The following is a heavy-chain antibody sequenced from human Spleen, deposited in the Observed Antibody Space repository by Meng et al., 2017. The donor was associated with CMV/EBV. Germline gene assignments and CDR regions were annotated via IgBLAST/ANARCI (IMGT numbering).Heavy chain of an antibody. V-gene: IGHV4-59*01. Sequence: SQTLSLTCVVSGGSIGTYYWSWIRQPPGKELEWIGNFDYSGSTSYNPSLQSRVTISVDTSKNQSSLRLRSVTAADTAVYYCARDRGTYSSDAFDIWGRGTMVTVSS. D-gene: IGHD2-15*01. CDR2: FDYSGST. CDR3: ARDRGTYSSDAFDI. CDR1: GGSIGTYY. J-gene: IGHJ3*02.